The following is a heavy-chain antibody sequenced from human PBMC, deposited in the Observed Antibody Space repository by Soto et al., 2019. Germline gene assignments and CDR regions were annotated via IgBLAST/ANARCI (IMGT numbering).Heavy chain of an antibody. J-gene: IGHJ1*01. Sequence: EVQLVESGGGLIQPGGSLRLSCAASGFTVSSNYMSWVRQAPGEGLEWVSVIYSGGSTYYADSVKGRFTISRDNSKNTLYLQMNSLRAEDTAVYYCARDRVESGYPEYFQLWGQGTLVTVSS. D-gene: IGHD3-22*01. CDR2: IYSGGST. V-gene: IGHV3-53*01. CDR1: GFTVSSNY. CDR3: ARDRVESGYPEYFQL.